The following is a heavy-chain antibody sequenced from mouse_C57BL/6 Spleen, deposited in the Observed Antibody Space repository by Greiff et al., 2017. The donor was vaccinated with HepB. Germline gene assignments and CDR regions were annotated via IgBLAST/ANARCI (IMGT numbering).Heavy chain of an antibody. J-gene: IGHJ3*01. Sequence: EVQLVESGGGLVKPGGSLKLSCAASGFTFSSYAMSWVRQTPEKRLEWVATISDGGSYTYYPDNVKGRFTISRDNAKNNLYLQMSHLKSEDTAMYYCARERGSYSNYGGFAYWGQGTLVTVSA. CDR3: ARERGSYSNYGGFAY. V-gene: IGHV5-4*01. D-gene: IGHD2-5*01. CDR1: GFTFSSYA. CDR2: ISDGGSYT.